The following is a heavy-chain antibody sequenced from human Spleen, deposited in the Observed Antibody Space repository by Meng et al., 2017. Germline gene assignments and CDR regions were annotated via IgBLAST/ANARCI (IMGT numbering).Heavy chain of an antibody. CDR2: IGHSGFT. CDR1: GGSISTSGYY. D-gene: IGHD6-19*01. CDR3: VRSSAWVRTGFDP. V-gene: IGHV4-39*01. Sequence: HLQLQESGPGLVRPSEALARTCSVSGGSISTSGYYWGWIRQPPGKGLEWIGSIGHSGFTYYTPSLKSRVTVSIDTSRNQFSLWLTSVTAADTAVYYCVRSSAWVRTGFDPWGQGTLVTVSS. J-gene: IGHJ5*02.